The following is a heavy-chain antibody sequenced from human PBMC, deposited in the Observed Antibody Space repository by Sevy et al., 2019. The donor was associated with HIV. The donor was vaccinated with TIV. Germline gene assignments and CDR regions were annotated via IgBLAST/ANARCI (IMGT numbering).Heavy chain of an antibody. V-gene: IGHV3-30-3*01. J-gene: IGHJ6*02. Sequence: GSLRLSCAASGFTFSSYAMHWVRQAPGKGLEWVAVISYDGSNKYYADSVKGRFTISRDNSKNTLYLQMNSLRAEDTAVYYCARHMVRGALYYYGMDVWGQGTTVTVSS. CDR1: GFTFSSYA. CDR3: ARHMVRGALYYYGMDV. D-gene: IGHD3-10*01. CDR2: ISYDGSNK.